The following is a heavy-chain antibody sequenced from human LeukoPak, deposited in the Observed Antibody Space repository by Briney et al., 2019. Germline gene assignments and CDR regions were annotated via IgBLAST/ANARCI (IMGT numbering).Heavy chain of an antibody. CDR1: GGSISSYY. V-gene: IGHV4-4*07. CDR3: AREFTMVRGVNTYFDY. J-gene: IGHJ4*02. Sequence: SETLSLTCTVSGGSISSYYWSWIRQPAGKGLEWIGRIYTSGSTNYNPSLKSRVTMSVDTSKNQFSLKLSSVTAADTAVYYCAREFTMVRGVNTYFDYWGQGTLVTVSS. CDR2: IYTSGST. D-gene: IGHD3-10*01.